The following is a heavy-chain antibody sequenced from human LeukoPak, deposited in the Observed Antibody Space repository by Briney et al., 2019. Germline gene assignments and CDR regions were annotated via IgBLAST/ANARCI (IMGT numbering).Heavy chain of an antibody. CDR1: GGSISHYF. V-gene: IGHV4-59*01. CDR3: ARGVGGATPYFNGMDI. D-gene: IGHD2-15*01. CDR2: ISYSGST. Sequence: PSETLSLTCSASGGSISHYFWTWIRQPPGGGLEWIGYISYSGSTSYNPSLKSRVTISVDTSKNQFSLELTSVTAADTAVYYCARGVGGATPYFNGMDIWGQGTTVTVSS. J-gene: IGHJ6*02.